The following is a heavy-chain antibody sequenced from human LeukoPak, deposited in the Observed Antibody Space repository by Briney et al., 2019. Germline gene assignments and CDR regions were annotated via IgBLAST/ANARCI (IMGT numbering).Heavy chain of an antibody. Sequence: PGGSLRLSCAASGFTFDDYAMHWVRQAPGKGLEWVSGISWNSGSIGYADSVKGRFTISRDNAKNSLYLQMNSLRAEDTALYYCANSQDYYDSSGYENAFDIWGQGTMVTVSS. D-gene: IGHD3-22*01. CDR3: ANSQDYYDSSGYENAFDI. CDR1: GFTFDDYA. J-gene: IGHJ3*02. CDR2: ISWNSGSI. V-gene: IGHV3-9*01.